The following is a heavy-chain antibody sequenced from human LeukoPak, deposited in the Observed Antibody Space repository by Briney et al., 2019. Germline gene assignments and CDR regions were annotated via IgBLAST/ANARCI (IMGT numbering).Heavy chain of an antibody. CDR3: ARGGGYNSYLDY. CDR1: GGSISSYY. Sequence: PAETLSLTCTVSGGSISSYYWSWIRQPPGKGLEWIGYIYYSGSTNYNPSLKSRVTISVDTSKNQFSLKLSSVAAADTAVYYCARGGGYNSYLDYWGQGTMVTVPS. D-gene: IGHD5-24*01. V-gene: IGHV4-59*01. J-gene: IGHJ4*02. CDR2: IYYSGST.